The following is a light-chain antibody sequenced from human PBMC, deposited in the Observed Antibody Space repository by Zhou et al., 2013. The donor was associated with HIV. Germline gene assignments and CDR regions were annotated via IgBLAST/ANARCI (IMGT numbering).Light chain of an antibody. V-gene: IGKV1-5*03. Sequence: DIQLTQSPSTLSASVRDRVTITCRASQSIVNWLAWYQQKPGKAPKIVIYKASSLETRAPSRFSGSGSGTEFTLTISSLQPDDFATYYCQQYNSYSSWTFGQGTKVEIK. CDR3: QQYNSYSSWT. CDR2: KAS. CDR1: QSIVNW. J-gene: IGKJ1*01.